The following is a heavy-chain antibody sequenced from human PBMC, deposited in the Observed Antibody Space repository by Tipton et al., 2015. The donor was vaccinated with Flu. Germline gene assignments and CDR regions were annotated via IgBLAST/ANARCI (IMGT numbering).Heavy chain of an antibody. CDR2: IKQDGNEK. V-gene: IGHV3-7*03. J-gene: IGHJ4*02. D-gene: IGHD6-19*01. Sequence: SLRLSCAASGFTFSNDWMSWVRQAPGKGLEWVADIKQDGNEKYYVDSVKDRFTIFRDNAKSSLYLQMNSLRVEDTAIYYCASASSSGRLKYWGQGTLVTVSS. CDR3: ASASSSGRLKY. CDR1: GFTFSNDW.